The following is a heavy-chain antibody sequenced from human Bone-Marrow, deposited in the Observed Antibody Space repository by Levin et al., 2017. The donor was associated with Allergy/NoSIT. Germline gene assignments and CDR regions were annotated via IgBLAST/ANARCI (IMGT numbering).Heavy chain of an antibody. J-gene: IGHJ3*02. CDR1: GFTFSNYD. V-gene: IGHV3-13*01. CDR2: IVPSGDT. Sequence: GESLKISCVTSGFTFSNYDMHWVRQPTGKGLEWVSTIVPSGDTYYPGSVKGRFTISRENAKNSLSLQMNNLRAGDTAVYYCARADYRKSSDAFDIWGQGTMVTVS. CDR3: ARADYRKSSDAFDI. D-gene: IGHD5-12*01.